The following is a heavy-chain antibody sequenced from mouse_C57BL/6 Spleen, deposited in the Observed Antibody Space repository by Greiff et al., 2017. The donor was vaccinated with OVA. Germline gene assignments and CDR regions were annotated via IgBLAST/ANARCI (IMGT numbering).Heavy chain of an antibody. CDR2: IYPGDGDT. V-gene: IGHV1-82*01. D-gene: IGHD3-2*02. J-gene: IGHJ2*01. CDR3: ARSTAQATFYFDY. Sequence: VQGVESGPELVKPGASVKISCKASGYAFSSSWMNWVKQRPGKGLAWIGRIYPGDGDTNYNGKFKGKATLTADKSSSTAYMQLSSLTSEDSAVYFCARSTAQATFYFDYWGQGTTLTVSS. CDR1: GYAFSSSW.